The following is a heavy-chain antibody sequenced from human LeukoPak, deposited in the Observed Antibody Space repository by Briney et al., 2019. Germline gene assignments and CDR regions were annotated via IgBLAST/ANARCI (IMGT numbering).Heavy chain of an antibody. CDR1: GGSISSYY. CDR3: ARDVVVVPAAYYFDY. J-gene: IGHJ4*02. CDR2: IYTSGST. D-gene: IGHD2-2*01. V-gene: IGHV4-4*07. Sequence: SETLSLTCTVSGGSISSYYWSWIRQPAGKGLEWIGRIYTSGSTNYNPSLKSRVTMSVDTSKNQFSLKLSSVTAADTAVYYCARDVVVVPAAYYFDYWGQGTLVTVSS.